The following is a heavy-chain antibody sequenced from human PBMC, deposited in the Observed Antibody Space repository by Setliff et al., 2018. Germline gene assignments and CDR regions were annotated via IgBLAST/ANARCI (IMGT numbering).Heavy chain of an antibody. J-gene: IGHJ4*02. CDR2: ISSDGSSI. Sequence: GRSLRLSCAASGLTFSSDAMTWVRQTPGKGLEWVSVISSDGSSIYYADSVKGRFTISRDNSKNTLYLQMNRLRTEDTAIYYCARCSSWHGHYPHFNYWGQGTLVTVSS. CDR3: ARCSSWHGHYPHFNY. V-gene: IGHV3-23*03. CDR1: GLTFSSDA. D-gene: IGHD6-13*01.